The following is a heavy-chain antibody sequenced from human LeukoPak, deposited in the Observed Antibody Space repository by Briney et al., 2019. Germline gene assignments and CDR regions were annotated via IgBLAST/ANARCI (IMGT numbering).Heavy chain of an antibody. V-gene: IGHV3-30-3*01. CDR1: GFTFSSYA. J-gene: IGHJ4*02. CDR2: ISYDGSNK. D-gene: IGHD3-9*01. CDR3: ARDLHSPKRYKRYFDFFDY. Sequence: PGRSLRLSCAASGFTFSSYAMHWVRQAPGKGLEWVAVISYDGSNKYYADSVKGRFTISRDNSKNTLYLQMNSLRAEDTAVYYCARDLHSPKRYKRYFDFFDYWGQGTLVTVSS.